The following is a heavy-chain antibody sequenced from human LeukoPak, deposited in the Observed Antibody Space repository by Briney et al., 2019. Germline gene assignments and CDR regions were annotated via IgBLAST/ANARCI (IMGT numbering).Heavy chain of an antibody. CDR3: AKDCDSSSPDAFDI. CDR2: IRYDGSNK. J-gene: IGHJ3*02. CDR1: GFTFSSYG. V-gene: IGHV3-30*02. D-gene: IGHD6-6*01. Sequence: GGSLRLSCAASGFTFSSYGMHWVRQAPGKGLEWVAFIRYDGSNKYYADSVKGRFTISRDNSKNTLYLQMNSLRAGDTAVYYCAKDCDSSSPDAFDIWGQGTMVTVSS.